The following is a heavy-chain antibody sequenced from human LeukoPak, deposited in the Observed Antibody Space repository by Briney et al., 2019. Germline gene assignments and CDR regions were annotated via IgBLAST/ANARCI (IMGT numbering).Heavy chain of an antibody. CDR1: EFSFSEHW. Sequence: GSLRLSCATSEFSFSEHWMTWVRQAPGKGLEGVGDIKKDGSKTNQRDSVKDRFTIARDNAKSALYLQMNTLRAEDTAVYYCARGPAYGARSDYLDYWGQGTLVTVSS. V-gene: IGHV3-7*01. CDR3: ARGPAYGARSDYLDY. D-gene: IGHD3-10*01. CDR2: IKKDGSKT. J-gene: IGHJ4*02.